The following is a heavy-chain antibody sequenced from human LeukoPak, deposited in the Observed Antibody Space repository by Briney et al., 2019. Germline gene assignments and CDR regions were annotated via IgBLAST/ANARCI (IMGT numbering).Heavy chain of an antibody. D-gene: IGHD3-16*01. J-gene: IGHJ3*02. CDR3: AREGGVVPTNAFDI. CDR1: GGSISSYY. Sequence: SETLSLTCTVSGGSISSYYWSWIRQPPGKGLEWIGYIYYSGSTNYNPPLKSRVTISVYTSKNQFSLKLSSVTAADTAVYYCAREGGVVPTNAFDIWGQGTMVTVSS. CDR2: IYYSGST. V-gene: IGHV4-59*01.